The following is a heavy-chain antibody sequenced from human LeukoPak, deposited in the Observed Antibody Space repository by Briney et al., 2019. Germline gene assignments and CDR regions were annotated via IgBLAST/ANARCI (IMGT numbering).Heavy chain of an antibody. D-gene: IGHD3-9*01. V-gene: IGHV3-9*02. CDR3: AKDMRYFDWLLYPDAFDI. J-gene: IGHJ3*02. Sequence: GRSLRLSCAASGFTSDDYAMHWVRQAPGKGLEWVSGISWNSGSIGYADSVKGRFTISRDNAKNSLYLQMNSLRAEDTALYYCAKDMRYFDWLLYPDAFDIWGQGTMVTVSS. CDR1: GFTSDDYA. CDR2: ISWNSGSI.